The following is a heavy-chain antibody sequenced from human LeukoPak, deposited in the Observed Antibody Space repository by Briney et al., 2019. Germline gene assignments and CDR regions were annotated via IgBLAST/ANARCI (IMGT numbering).Heavy chain of an antibody. D-gene: IGHD4/OR15-4a*01. CDR2: INHSGST. V-gene: IGHV4-34*01. CDR1: GGSFSGYY. Sequence: SETLSLTCAVYGGSFSGYYWSWIRQPPGKGLEWIGEINHSGSTNYNPSLKSRVTISVDTSKNQFSLKLSSVTAADTAVYYCARFSWLWWGVDYWGQGTLVTVSS. J-gene: IGHJ4*02. CDR3: ARFSWLWWGVDY.